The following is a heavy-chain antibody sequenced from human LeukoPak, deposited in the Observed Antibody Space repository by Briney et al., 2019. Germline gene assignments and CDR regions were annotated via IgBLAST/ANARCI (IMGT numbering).Heavy chain of an antibody. Sequence: PSETLSLTCTVSGGSISSYYWSWIRQPPGKGLEWIGYIYYSGSTNYSPSLKSRVTISVDTSKNQFSLKLSSVTAADTAVYYCARVSSSSYPSYYFDYWGQGTLVTVSS. CDR2: IYYSGST. J-gene: IGHJ4*02. V-gene: IGHV4-59*01. D-gene: IGHD6-13*01. CDR3: ARVSSSSYPSYYFDY. CDR1: GGSISSYY.